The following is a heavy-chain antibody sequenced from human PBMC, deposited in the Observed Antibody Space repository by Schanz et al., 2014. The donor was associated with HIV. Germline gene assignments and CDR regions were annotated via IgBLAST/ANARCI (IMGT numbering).Heavy chain of an antibody. CDR3: ARAPYRSGWYGVDY. J-gene: IGHJ4*02. CDR1: GFIFNDFA. CDR2: ISWNSGSI. Sequence: EVQLVESGGGLLQPGRSLRLSCAASGFIFNDFAMHWVRQAPGKGLGWVSTISWNSGSIAYADSVKGRFTISRDNAKNSLYLQMNSLRAEDTAVYYCARAPYRSGWYGVDYWGQGTLVTVSS. D-gene: IGHD6-19*01. V-gene: IGHV3-9*01.